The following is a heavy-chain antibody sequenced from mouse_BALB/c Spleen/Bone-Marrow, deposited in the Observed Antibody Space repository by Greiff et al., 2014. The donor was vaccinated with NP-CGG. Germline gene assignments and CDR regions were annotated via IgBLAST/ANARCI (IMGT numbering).Heavy chain of an antibody. CDR2: ISSGGSNT. Sequence: DVKLVESGGDLVKPGGSLKLSCAASGFTFSSYGMSWGRQTPDKRLEWVATISSGGSNTYYPDSVKGRFTISRDNAKNTLYLQMSSLKSEDTAMYYCASHQRYYAMDYWGQGTSVTVSS. V-gene: IGHV5-6*02. J-gene: IGHJ4*01. CDR1: GFTFSSYG. CDR3: ASHQRYYAMDY.